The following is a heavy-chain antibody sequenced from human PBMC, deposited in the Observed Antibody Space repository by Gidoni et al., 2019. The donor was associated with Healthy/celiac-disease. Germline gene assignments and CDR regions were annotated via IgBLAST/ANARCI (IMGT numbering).Heavy chain of an antibody. J-gene: IGHJ3*02. CDR3: ARETDYYDSNWREGHDAFDI. CDR2: ISAYNGNT. V-gene: IGHV1-18*04. D-gene: IGHD3-22*01. Sequence: QVQLLLSGAEVKKPGASVKVSCKASGYTFTRYGIIWVRQAPGKGLERMGWISAYNGNTNYAQKLQSRVTMTTDTSTSTAYMELRSLKSDDTAVYYCARETDYYDSNWREGHDAFDIWGQGTMVTVSS. CDR1: GYTFTRYG.